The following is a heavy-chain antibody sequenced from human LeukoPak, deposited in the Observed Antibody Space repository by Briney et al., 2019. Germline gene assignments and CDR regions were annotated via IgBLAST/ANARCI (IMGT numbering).Heavy chain of an antibody. CDR1: GFTFSSYN. V-gene: IGHV3-21*01. CDR2: ISSDTSYI. Sequence: GGSLRLSCAASGFTFSSYNMNWVRQAPGKGLEWVSLISSDTSYIHYADSVKGRFTISRDNAKNSVFLQMNSLRAEDTAVYYCAGGGDFWGQGTLVTVSS. J-gene: IGHJ4*02. CDR3: AGGGDF.